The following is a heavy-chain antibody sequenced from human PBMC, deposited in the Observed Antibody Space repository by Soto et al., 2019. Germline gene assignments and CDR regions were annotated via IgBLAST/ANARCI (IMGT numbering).Heavy chain of an antibody. CDR2: IYPGDSDT. D-gene: IGHD6-13*01. V-gene: IGHV5-51*01. Sequence: GESLKISCKGSGYSFTSYWIGWVRQMPGKGLEWMGIIYPGDSDTRYSPSFQGHVTISADKSISTAYPQWSSLKASDTAMYYCARAAAGQTYYYSGMDVWGQGTTVTVSS. CDR1: GYSFTSYW. J-gene: IGHJ6*02. CDR3: ARAAAGQTYYYSGMDV.